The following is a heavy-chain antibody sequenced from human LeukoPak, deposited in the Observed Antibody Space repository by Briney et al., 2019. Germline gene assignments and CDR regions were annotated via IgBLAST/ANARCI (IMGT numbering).Heavy chain of an antibody. CDR1: GYSFTSYW. V-gene: IGHV5-51*01. J-gene: IGHJ4*02. Sequence: GESLKISCKGPGYSFTSYWIGWVRRMPGRGLEWMGIIYPGDSDTRYSPSFQGQVTISADKSISTAYLQWSSLKASDTAMYYCARHPPYYDSSGYSFDFDYWGQGTLVTVSS. CDR3: ARHPPYYDSSGYSFDFDY. D-gene: IGHD3-22*01. CDR2: IYPGDSDT.